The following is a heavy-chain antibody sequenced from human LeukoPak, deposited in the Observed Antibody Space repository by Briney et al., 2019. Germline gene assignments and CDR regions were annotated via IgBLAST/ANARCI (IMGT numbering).Heavy chain of an antibody. D-gene: IGHD2-15*01. V-gene: IGHV4-38-2*02. CDR1: GFSISSDDC. CDR3: VRDGGFYYTASPNSWFDP. Sequence: SETLSLTYLVSGFSISSDDCWGWIRPPPGKGLEWIGSISNRGSPYYNPSLKSRVTMSVDTPNTHFSLRLSSVTAADTAVYYCVRDGGFYYTASPNSWFDPWGQGTLVTVSS. J-gene: IGHJ5*02. CDR2: ISNRGSP.